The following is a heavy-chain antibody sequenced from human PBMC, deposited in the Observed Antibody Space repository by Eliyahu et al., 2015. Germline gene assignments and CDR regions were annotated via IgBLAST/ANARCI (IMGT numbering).Heavy chain of an antibody. CDR3: ARRGDFWSGNLFDP. Sequence: QVQLQESGPGLVKPSETLSLTCTVPGGSLSSYYWRWIRQPPGKGLEWIGYIYYSGNTNYNPSLKSRVTISVDTSKNQFSLRLSSVTAADTAVYYCARRGDFWSGNLFDPWGQGTVVTVSS. CDR2: IYYSGNT. V-gene: IGHV4-59*08. CDR1: GGSLSSYY. J-gene: IGHJ5*02. D-gene: IGHD3-3*01.